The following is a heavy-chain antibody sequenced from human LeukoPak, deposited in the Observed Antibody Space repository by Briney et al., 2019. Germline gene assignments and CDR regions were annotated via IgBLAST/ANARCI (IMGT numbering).Heavy chain of an antibody. J-gene: IGHJ4*02. CDR3: AREAEAFDY. CDR2: ISYDGRNK. D-gene: IGHD6-19*01. V-gene: IGHV3-30*04. CDR1: AFTFSSYA. Sequence: PGGSLRLSCAASAFTFSSYAMHWVRQAPGKGLVWVAVISYDGRNKYYADSVKGRLTISRDNSKNTLYLQMNSLRAEDTAVYYCAREAEAFDYWGQGTLVTVSS.